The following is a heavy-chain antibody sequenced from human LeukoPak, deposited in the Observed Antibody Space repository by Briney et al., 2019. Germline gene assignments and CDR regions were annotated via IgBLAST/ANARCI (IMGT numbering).Heavy chain of an antibody. CDR3: ARAEFTYYYDSSGYYFGY. CDR2: ISYDGSNK. D-gene: IGHD3-22*01. Sequence: PGGSLRLSCAASGFTFSSYAMHWVRQAPGRGLGWVAVISYDGSNKYYADSVKGRFTFSRDNSKNTLYLQMNSLRAEDTAVYYCARAEFTYYYDSSGYYFGYWGQGTLVTVSS. J-gene: IGHJ4*02. CDR1: GFTFSSYA. V-gene: IGHV3-30-3*01.